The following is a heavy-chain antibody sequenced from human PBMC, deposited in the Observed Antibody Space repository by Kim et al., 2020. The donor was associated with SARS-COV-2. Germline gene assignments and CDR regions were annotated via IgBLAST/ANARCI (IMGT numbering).Heavy chain of an antibody. CDR2: ISSSSSYI. Sequence: GGSLRLSCAASGFTFSSYSMNWVRQAPGKGLEWVSSISSSSSYIYYADSVKGRFTISRDNAKNSLYLQMNSLRAEDTAVYYCASAKYSGWYAPRSYYYGMDVWGQGTTVTVSS. V-gene: IGHV3-21*01. D-gene: IGHD6-19*01. J-gene: IGHJ6*02. CDR3: ASAKYSGWYAPRSYYYGMDV. CDR1: GFTFSSYS.